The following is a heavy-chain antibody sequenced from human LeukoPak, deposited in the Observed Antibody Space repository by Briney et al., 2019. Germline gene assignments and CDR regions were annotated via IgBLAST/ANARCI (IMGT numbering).Heavy chain of an antibody. J-gene: IGHJ4*02. D-gene: IGHD3-22*01. CDR1: GGSISSYH. CDR3: ARSRWLLM. Sequence: PSETLSLTCTVSGGSISSYHWSRIRQPPGKGLEWIGYIRYSGSTIYNPSLKSRVTISADTSKNQLSLKLRSVTAADTAVYYCARSRWLLMWGQGTLVTVSS. V-gene: IGHV4-59*01. CDR2: IRYSGST.